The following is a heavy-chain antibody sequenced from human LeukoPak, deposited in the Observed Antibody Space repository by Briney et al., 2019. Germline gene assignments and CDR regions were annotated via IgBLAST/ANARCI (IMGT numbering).Heavy chain of an antibody. V-gene: IGHV3-53*01. D-gene: IGHD4-17*01. CDR2: IYSGGST. CDR3: ASHMTTVTTFDY. Sequence: PGGSLRLSCAASGSTVSSNYMSWVRQAPGKGLEWVSVIYSGGSTYYADSVKGRFTISRDNSKNTLYLQMNSLRAEDTAVYYCASHMTTVTTFDYWGQGTLVTVSS. CDR1: GSTVSSNY. J-gene: IGHJ4*02.